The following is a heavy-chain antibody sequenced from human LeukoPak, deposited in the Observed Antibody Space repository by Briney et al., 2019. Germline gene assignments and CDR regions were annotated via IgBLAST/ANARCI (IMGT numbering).Heavy chain of an antibody. V-gene: IGHV4-39*07. CDR3: ARAGFSDLD. Sequence: SETLSLTCAVSGGSISSNSYYWGWIRQPPGKGLEWIGGIYYSGSTYYNPSLKSRVTISVDTSKNQFSLKLSSVTAADTAVYYCARAGFSDLDWGQGTLVTVSS. J-gene: IGHJ4*02. CDR2: IYYSGST. CDR1: GGSISSNSYY. D-gene: IGHD5-12*01.